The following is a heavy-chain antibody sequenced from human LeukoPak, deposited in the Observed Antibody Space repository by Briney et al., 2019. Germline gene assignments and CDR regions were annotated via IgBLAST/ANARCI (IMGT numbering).Heavy chain of an antibody. CDR2: ISYDGSNK. J-gene: IGHJ4*02. CDR3: PRAVAGAPTPFDY. D-gene: IGHD6-19*01. CDR1: GFTFSSYA. V-gene: IGHV3-30-3*01. Sequence: PGGSLRLSCAASGFTFSSYAMHWVRQAPGKGLEWVAVISYDGSNKYYADSVKGRFTISRDNSKNTLYLQMNSLRAEDTAVYYCPRAVAGAPTPFDYWGQGTLVTVSS.